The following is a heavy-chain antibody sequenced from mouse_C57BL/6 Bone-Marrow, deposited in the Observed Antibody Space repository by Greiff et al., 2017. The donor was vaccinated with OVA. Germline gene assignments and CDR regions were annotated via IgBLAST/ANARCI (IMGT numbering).Heavy chain of an antibody. D-gene: IGHD2-12*01. V-gene: IGHV1-15*01. Sequence: QVQLKQSGAELVRPGASVTLSRKASGYTFTDYEMHWVKQTPVHGLEWIGAIDPETGGTAYNQKFKGKAILTADKSSSTAYMELRSLTSEDSAVYYCTRGYSAYWYFDVWGTGTTVTVSS. CDR3: TRGYSAYWYFDV. CDR2: IDPETGGT. CDR1: GYTFTDYE. J-gene: IGHJ1*03.